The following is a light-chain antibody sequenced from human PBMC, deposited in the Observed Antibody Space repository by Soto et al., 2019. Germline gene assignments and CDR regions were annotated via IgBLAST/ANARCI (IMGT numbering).Light chain of an antibody. V-gene: IGKV3-20*01. CDR2: GVS. CDR1: QSISSSY. J-gene: IGKJ2*01. CDR3: QQYGSSPRT. Sequence: EIVLTQSPGTLSLSPGEGTTLSCRASQSISSSYLAWYQQKPGQAPRLLIYGVSNRATGIPDRFSGSGSGTDFTLTISRLEPEDFAAYYCQQYGSSPRTFGQGTKLEIK.